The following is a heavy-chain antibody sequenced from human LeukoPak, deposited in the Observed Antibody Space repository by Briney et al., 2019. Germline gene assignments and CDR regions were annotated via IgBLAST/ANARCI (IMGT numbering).Heavy chain of an antibody. CDR2: INAGNGNT. V-gene: IGHV1-3*01. J-gene: IGHJ4*02. D-gene: IGHD3-22*01. CDR3: ARIGGSSGYYYFDY. Sequence: ASVKVSCKASGYTFTSYAMHWVRQAPGQRLEWMGWINAGNGNTKYSQKFQGRVTITRDTSASTAYMELSSLRSEDTAVYYCARIGGSSGYYYFDYWGQGTLVTVSS. CDR1: GYTFTSYA.